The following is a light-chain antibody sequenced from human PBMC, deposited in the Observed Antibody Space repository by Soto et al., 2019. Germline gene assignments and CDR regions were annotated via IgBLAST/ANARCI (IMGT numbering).Light chain of an antibody. V-gene: IGLV1-44*01. CDR3: AAWDDSLNGRV. CDR2: GHN. Sequence: QSVLTQPPSASGTPGQRVTISCSGSSSSIGSNTVNWYQQLPGTAPKLFIYGHNQRPSGVPDRFSGSKSGTSASLAISGLQSEDEADYYCAAWDDSLNGRVFGGGTKLTVL. J-gene: IGLJ2*01. CDR1: SSSIGSNT.